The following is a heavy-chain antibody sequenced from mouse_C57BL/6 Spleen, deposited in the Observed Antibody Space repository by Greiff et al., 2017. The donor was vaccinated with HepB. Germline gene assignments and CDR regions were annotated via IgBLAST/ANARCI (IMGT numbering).Heavy chain of an antibody. CDR1: GFNIKNTY. J-gene: IGHJ2*01. V-gene: IGHV14-3*01. CDR2: IDPANGNT. CDR3: ATLTTVVDYFDY. Sequence: VQLQQSVAELVRPGASVKLSCTASGFNIKNTYMHWVKQRPEQGLEWIGRIDPANGNTKYAPKFPGRATITADTSYNTAYLQLSSLTSEDTAIYYCATLTTVVDYFDYWGQGTTLTVSS. D-gene: IGHD1-1*01.